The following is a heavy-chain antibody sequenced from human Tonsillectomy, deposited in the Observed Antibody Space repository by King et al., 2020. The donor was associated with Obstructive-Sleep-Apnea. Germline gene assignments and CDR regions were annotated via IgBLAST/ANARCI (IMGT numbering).Heavy chain of an antibody. CDR1: GFTFTNAW. J-gene: IGHJ3*01. Sequence: EVQLVDSGGGLVKPGGSLRLSCAASGFTFTNAWMSWVRQAPGKGLEWVGRIRSKTDGGTTDYAAPVKGRFTISRDDSKNTLYLQMNSLKTEDTAVYFCTTDGLGRDRGGTFDFWGQGTMVTVSS. D-gene: IGHD3-10*01. CDR2: IRSKTDGGTT. CDR3: TTDGLGRDRGGTFDF. V-gene: IGHV3-15*01.